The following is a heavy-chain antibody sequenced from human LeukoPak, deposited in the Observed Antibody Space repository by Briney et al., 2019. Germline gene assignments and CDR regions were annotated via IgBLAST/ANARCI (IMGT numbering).Heavy chain of an antibody. V-gene: IGHV4-39*07. CDR2: IYYSGST. CDR3: ARGPYYDFWSGYYTPIRSYYYMDV. J-gene: IGHJ6*03. CDR1: GGSISSSSYY. D-gene: IGHD3-3*01. Sequence: PSETLSLTCTVSGGSISSSSYYWGWSRQPPGKGLEWIGSIYYSGSTYYNPSLKSRVTISVDTSKNQFSLKLSSVTAADTAVYYCARGPYYDFWSGYYTPIRSYYYMDVWGKGTTVTVSS.